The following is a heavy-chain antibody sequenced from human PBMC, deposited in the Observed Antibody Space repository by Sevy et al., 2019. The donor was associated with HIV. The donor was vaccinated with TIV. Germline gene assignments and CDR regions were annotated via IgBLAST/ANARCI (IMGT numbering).Heavy chain of an antibody. CDR1: GFTFSSYG. Sequence: GGSLRRSCAASGFTFSSYGMHWVRQAPGKGLEWVAFIWYDGSNKYYADSVKGRFTISRDKSKNTGFLQMDSLRAEDTAVYYCARDWGANSSPLDYWGQGTLVTVSS. V-gene: IGHV3-33*01. J-gene: IGHJ4*02. CDR2: IWYDGSNK. CDR3: ARDWGANSSPLDY. D-gene: IGHD3-16*01.